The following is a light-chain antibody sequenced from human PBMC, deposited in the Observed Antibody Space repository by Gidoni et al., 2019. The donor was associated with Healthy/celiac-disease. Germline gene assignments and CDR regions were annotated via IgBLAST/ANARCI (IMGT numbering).Light chain of an antibody. V-gene: IGKV3-15*01. J-gene: IGKJ2*01. Sequence: EIVMTQSPATLSVSPGERATLSCRASQSVSSNLAWYQQKPGQAPRLLIYGASTRATGIPARFSGSGSGTEFTLTISSLQSEDFAASYCQQYNNWPETFGQGTKLEIK. CDR3: QQYNNWPET. CDR2: GAS. CDR1: QSVSSN.